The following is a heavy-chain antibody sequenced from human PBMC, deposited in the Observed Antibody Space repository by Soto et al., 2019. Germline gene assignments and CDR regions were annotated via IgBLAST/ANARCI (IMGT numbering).Heavy chain of an antibody. V-gene: IGHV3-11*01. CDR3: ASSTFPIWGSYRYFDY. CDR2: IRSSGSTV. Sequence: PGGSLRLSCATSGFTSSDYFLSWIRQAPGKGLEWLSHIRSSGSTVYYADSVKGRFTISRDNAKKSLYLQMNSLRAEDTAVYYCASSTFPIWGSYRYFDYWGQGALVTVSS. D-gene: IGHD3-16*02. CDR1: GFTSSDYF. J-gene: IGHJ4*02.